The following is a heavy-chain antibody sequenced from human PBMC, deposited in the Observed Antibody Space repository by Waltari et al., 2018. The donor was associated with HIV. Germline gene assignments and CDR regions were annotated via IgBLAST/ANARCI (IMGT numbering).Heavy chain of an antibody. V-gene: IGHV3-7*03. CDR3: ATGRALDY. CDR1: GFIFSNFW. J-gene: IGHJ4*02. Sequence: EVQLVESGGDLVQPGGSLRLPCAASGFIFSNFWINWVRQAPGKGLEWVANIKEDGTEKYYADSVRGRFTIFRDSSKNSFYLQLNSLRAEDTAVYYCATGRALDYWGQGTLVTVSS. CDR2: IKEDGTEK.